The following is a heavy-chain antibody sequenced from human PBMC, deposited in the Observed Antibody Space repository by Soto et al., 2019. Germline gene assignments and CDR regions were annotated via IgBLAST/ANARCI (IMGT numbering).Heavy chain of an antibody. V-gene: IGHV3-23*01. CDR1: GLSFSTSG. CDR3: AKYQWLLPDVFNV. Sequence: EVQLLESGGGLVQPGGSLRLSCAASGLSFSTSGMTWVRQAPGKGLEWVSDISDTGDRTYYADSVKGRFTISRDNSKNTWYLQMSSLRAEDTAVYYCAKYQWLLPDVFNVCGQGTMVTVSS. J-gene: IGHJ3*01. D-gene: IGHD3-22*01. CDR2: ISDTGDRT.